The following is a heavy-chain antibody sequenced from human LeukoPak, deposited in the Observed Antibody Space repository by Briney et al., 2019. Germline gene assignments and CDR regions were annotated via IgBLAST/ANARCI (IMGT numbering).Heavy chain of an antibody. J-gene: IGHJ4*02. V-gene: IGHV3-7*05. CDR3: ARDGPHYDFWSGPAY. CDR2: INEDGSEK. D-gene: IGHD3-3*01. CDR1: GFTFSSYW. Sequence: GGSLRLSYAASGFTFSSYWMSWVRQAPGKGLEWVANINEDGSEKYYVDSVKGRFTISRDNAKNSLYLQMDSLRAEDTAVYYCARDGPHYDFWSGPAYWGQGTLVTVSS.